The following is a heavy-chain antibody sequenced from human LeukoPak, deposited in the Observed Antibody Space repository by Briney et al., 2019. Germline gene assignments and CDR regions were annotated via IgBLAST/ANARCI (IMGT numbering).Heavy chain of an antibody. CDR2: IYYSGST. V-gene: IGHV4-39*01. CDR3: ARHAVSLWQQLVPSPPVD. CDR1: GGSISSSSYY. D-gene: IGHD6-13*01. J-gene: IGHJ4*02. Sequence: SETLSLTCTVSGGSISSSSYYWGWIRQPPGKGLEWIGSIYYSGSTYYNPSLKSRVTISVDTSKNQFSLKLNSVTAADTAVYYCARHAVSLWQQLVPSPPVDWGQGTLVTVSS.